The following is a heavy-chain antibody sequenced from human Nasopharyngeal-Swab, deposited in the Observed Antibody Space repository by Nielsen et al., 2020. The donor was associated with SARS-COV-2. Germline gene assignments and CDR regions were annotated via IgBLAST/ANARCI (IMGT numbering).Heavy chain of an antibody. J-gene: IGHJ4*02. CDR3: ARDAQAARQFDY. Sequence: WIRQPPGKGLEWIGRIYFSGYTNSSPSLKSRVTMSVDTSKNQFSLKLTSVTAADTAVYFCARDAQAARQFDYWGQGALVTVSS. CDR2: IYFSGYT. V-gene: IGHV4-4*07. D-gene: IGHD6-6*01.